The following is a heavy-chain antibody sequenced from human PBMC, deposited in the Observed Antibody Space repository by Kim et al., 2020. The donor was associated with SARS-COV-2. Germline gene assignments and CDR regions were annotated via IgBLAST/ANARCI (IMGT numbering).Heavy chain of an antibody. J-gene: IGHJ5*02. Sequence: SGPTLVKPTQTLTLTCTFSGFSLSSGVAVGWIRQPPGKALEWLAVIYWDDDKRYSPSLKTRLTITKDTSKNQVVLTMTNMDPVDTATYYCAHRPPEHCIGGSCHLNWFDTWGQGTLVTVSS. CDR3: AHRPPEHCIGGSCHLNWFDT. D-gene: IGHD2-15*01. V-gene: IGHV2-5*02. CDR1: GFSLSSGVA. CDR2: IYWDDDK.